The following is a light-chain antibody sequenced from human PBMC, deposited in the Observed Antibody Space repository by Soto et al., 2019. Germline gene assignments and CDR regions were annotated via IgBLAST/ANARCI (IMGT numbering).Light chain of an antibody. CDR3: QQSYSTPQT. CDR1: QSISSY. V-gene: IGKV1-39*01. CDR2: AAS. J-gene: IGKJ1*01. Sequence: DIQMTQSPSSLSASVGDRVTITGRASQSISSYLNWYQQKPGKAPKLLTYAASSLQSGVPSRFSGSGSGTDFTLTISSLQPEDFATYYCQQSYSTPQTFGQGTKVDIK.